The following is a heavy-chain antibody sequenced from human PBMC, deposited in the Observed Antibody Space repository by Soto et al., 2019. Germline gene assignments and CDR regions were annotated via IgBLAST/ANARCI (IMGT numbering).Heavy chain of an antibody. CDR1: GGTFSSYA. Sequence: QVQLVQSGAEVKKPGSSVKVSCKASGGTFSSYAISWVRQAPGQRLEWMGGIIPIFGTANYAQKFQGRVTITADESTSTAYMELSSLRSEETAVYYCARGNGDYKGNAFDIWGQGTMVTVSS. CDR2: IIPIFGTA. D-gene: IGHD4-17*01. J-gene: IGHJ3*02. V-gene: IGHV1-69*01. CDR3: ARGNGDYKGNAFDI.